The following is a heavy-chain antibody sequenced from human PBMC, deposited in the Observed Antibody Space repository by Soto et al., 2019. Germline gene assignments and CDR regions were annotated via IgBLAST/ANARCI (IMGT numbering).Heavy chain of an antibody. J-gene: IGHJ5*01. CDR2: VSPSYGKT. D-gene: IGHD2-2*01. CDR1: NYTFTNYG. V-gene: IGHV1-18*04. CDR3: AREGVPAATLPDNCFES. Sequence: QPHLVQSGPVLKKPGASVKVSCKASNYTFTNYGIGWVRQAPGQGLEWMGWVSPSYGKTYYAHKVQGRVTMTTDTSTGTVYMELRSLRSDDTAVYFCAREGVPAATLPDNCFESWGQGTLVTVSS.